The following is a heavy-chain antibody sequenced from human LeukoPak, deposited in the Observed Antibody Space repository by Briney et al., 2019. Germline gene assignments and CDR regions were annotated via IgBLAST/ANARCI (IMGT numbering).Heavy chain of an antibody. CDR3: ARDRQMDPYYDSSGVGT. Sequence: PGGSLRLSCAASGFTFSSYGMNWVRQAPGKGLEWVSYISSSSSTIYYADSVKGRFTISRDNAKNSLYLQMNSLRDEDTAVYYCARDRQMDPYYDSSGVGTWGQGTMVTVSS. J-gene: IGHJ3*01. V-gene: IGHV3-48*02. D-gene: IGHD3-22*01. CDR1: GFTFSSYG. CDR2: ISSSSSTI.